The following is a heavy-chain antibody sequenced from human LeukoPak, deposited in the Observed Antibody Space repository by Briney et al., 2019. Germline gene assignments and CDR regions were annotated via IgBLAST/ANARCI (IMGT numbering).Heavy chain of an antibody. CDR3: ATGSNSATSDAFDI. D-gene: IGHD1-26*01. J-gene: IGHJ3*02. CDR2: IHYSGTT. V-gene: IGHV4-59*01. CDR1: GGSINRYY. Sequence: SETLSLTCTVSGGSINRYYWTWIRQPPGKGLEWIGYIHYSGTTNYNPSLKSRVTTSVDTAKNQVSLNLNSVTAADTAVYYCATGSNSATSDAFDIWGPGTMVTVSS.